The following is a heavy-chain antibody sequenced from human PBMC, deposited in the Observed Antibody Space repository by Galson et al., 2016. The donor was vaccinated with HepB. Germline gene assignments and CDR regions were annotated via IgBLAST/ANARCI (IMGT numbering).Heavy chain of an antibody. CDR3: AHTYDNSGYYHFDY. CDR2: IYWDDDK. Sequence: PALVKPTQTLTLTCTFSGFSLSSSEVGVGWIRQPPGKALEWLALIYWDDDKRYSQSLESRLTITKDTSKNQVVLTMTNVDPVDTATYYCAHTYDNSGYYHFDYWGQGTPVTVSS. V-gene: IGHV2-5*02. D-gene: IGHD3-22*01. J-gene: IGHJ4*02. CDR1: GFSLSSSEVG.